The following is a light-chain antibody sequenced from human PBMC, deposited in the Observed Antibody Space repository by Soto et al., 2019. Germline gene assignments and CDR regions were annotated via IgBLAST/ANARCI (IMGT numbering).Light chain of an antibody. Sequence: QSALTQPASVSGSPGQSITISCTGTSSDVGGYNYVSWYQQHPGKAPKLMIYEVNNRPSGISNRFSGSKSGNTASLTISGLQAEDEADYYCSSYTTSRTLVFGGGTKLNVL. J-gene: IGLJ2*01. CDR1: SSDVGGYNY. CDR2: EVN. CDR3: SSYTTSRTLV. V-gene: IGLV2-14*01.